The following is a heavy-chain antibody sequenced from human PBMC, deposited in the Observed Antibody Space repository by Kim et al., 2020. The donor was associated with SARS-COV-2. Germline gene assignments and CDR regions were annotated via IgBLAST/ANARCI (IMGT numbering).Heavy chain of an antibody. V-gene: IGHV3-15*01. J-gene: IGHJ5*02. CDR1: GFTFSNAW. CDR3: TTAQGYYGSGGNWFDP. Sequence: GGSLRLSCAASGFTFSNAWMSWVRQAPGKGLEWVGRIKSKTDGGTTDYAAPVKGRFTISRDDSKNTLYLQMNSLKTEDTAVYYCTTAQGYYGSGGNWFDPWGQGTLVTVSS. CDR2: IKSKTDGGTT. D-gene: IGHD3-10*01.